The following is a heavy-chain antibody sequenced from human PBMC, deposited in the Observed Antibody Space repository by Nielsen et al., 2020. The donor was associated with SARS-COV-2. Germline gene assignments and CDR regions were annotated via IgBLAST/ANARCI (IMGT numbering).Heavy chain of an antibody. V-gene: IGHV3-48*04. J-gene: IGHJ4*02. CDR3: ARESQYYDFWSGYYIHFDY. CDR2: ISSSSSTI. Sequence: VRQAPGKGLEWVSYISSSSSTIYYADSVKGRFTISRDNAKNSLYLQMNSLRAEDTAVYYCARESQYYDFWSGYYIHFDYWGQGTLVTVSS. D-gene: IGHD3-3*01.